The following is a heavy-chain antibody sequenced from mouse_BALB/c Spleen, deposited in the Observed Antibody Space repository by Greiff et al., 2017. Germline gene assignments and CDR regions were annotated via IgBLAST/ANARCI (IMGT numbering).Heavy chain of an antibody. CDR2: ISSGGSYT. CDR1: GFTFSSYA. J-gene: IGHJ2*01. CDR3: ARQTWDGDYFDY. Sequence: EVQLVESGGGLVKPGGSLKLSCAASGFTFSSYAMSWVRQTPEKRLEWVATISSGGSYTYYPDSVKGRFTISRDNAKNTLYLQMSSLRSEDTAMYYCARQTWDGDYFDYWGQGTTLTVSS. D-gene: IGHD4-1*01. V-gene: IGHV5-9-3*01.